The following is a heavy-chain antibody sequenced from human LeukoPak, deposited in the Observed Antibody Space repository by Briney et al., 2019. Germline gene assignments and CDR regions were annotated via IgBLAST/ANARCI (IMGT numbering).Heavy chain of an antibody. D-gene: IGHD3-9*01. CDR2: IWYDGSNK. CDR3: ARDQGRYFDSWFDP. J-gene: IGHJ5*02. CDR1: GFSFSSNG. V-gene: IGHV3-33*01. Sequence: KSGGSLRLPCAASGFSFSSNGMHWVRQAPGKGLEWVAVIWYDGSNKYYADSVKGRFTISRDNSKNTLYLQMNSLRAEDTAVYYCARDQGRYFDSWFDPWGQGTLVTVSS.